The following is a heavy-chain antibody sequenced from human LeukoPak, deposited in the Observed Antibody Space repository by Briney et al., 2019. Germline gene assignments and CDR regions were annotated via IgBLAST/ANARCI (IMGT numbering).Heavy chain of an antibody. V-gene: IGHV3-48*03. CDR3: ARELGDMDV. Sequence: GGSLRLSCAASGFTFSSYEMNWVRQAPGKGMEWVSYISSSGSTIYYADSLKGRFTISTDNAKNSLYLQMNSLRAEDTSVYYCARELGDMDVWGKGTTVTISS. J-gene: IGHJ6*03. D-gene: IGHD1-26*01. CDR1: GFTFSSYE. CDR2: ISSSGSTI.